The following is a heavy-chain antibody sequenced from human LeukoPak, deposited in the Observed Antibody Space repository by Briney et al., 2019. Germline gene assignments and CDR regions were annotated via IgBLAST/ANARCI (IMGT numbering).Heavy chain of an antibody. CDR2: INHSGST. CDR3: ARHKKGIAAAGTFRYYYYYYMDV. CDR1: GGSFSGYY. V-gene: IGHV4-34*01. J-gene: IGHJ6*03. Sequence: SETLSLTCAVYGGSFSGYYWSWIRQPPGKGLEWIGEINHSGSTNYNPSLKSRVTISVDTSKNQFSLKLSSVTAADTAVYYCARHKKGIAAAGTFRYYYYYYMDVWGKGTTVTISS. D-gene: IGHD6-13*01.